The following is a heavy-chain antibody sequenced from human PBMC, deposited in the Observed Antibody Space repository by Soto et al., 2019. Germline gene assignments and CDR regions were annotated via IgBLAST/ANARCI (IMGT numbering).Heavy chain of an antibody. CDR2: IIPVFGTT. Sequence: QVQLVQSGAELKKPGSSVKVSCKASGDTFSGYPITWVRQAPGEGLEWMGRIIPVFGTTNDAQRFEGRVTFTADESTSPASMESGGLLSEGAAVCHCARDGGFGELKFWGPGTLVTASS. V-gene: IGHV1-69*18. CDR3: ARDGGFGELKF. D-gene: IGHD3-10*01. CDR1: GDTFSGYP. J-gene: IGHJ4*02.